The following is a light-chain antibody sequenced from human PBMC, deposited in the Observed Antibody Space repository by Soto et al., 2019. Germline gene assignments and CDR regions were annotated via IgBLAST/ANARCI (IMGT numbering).Light chain of an antibody. J-gene: IGLJ2*01. V-gene: IGLV6-57*04. CDR2: ANN. Sequence: NFMLTQPHSVSEAPGKTLSISCNRSSGSIANNYGQWYQQRPVSAPTTVIYANNQRLSGVPDRFSGSTDGSSNSASLTISGLQTEDEADYYCQSYDSDFVVFGGGTQLSVL. CDR1: SGSIANNY. CDR3: QSYDSDFVV.